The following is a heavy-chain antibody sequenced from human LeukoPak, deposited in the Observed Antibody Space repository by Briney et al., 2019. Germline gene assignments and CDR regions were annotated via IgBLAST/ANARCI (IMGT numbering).Heavy chain of an antibody. J-gene: IGHJ4*02. CDR2: INPNSGGT. Sequence: ASVKVSCKASGYTFTGYYMHWVRQAPGQGLEWMGWINPNSGGTNYAQKFQGRVTMTRSTSISTAYMELSSLRFEDTAVYYCARGPIFGSGSYFDQWGQGTLVTVTS. CDR1: GYTFTGYY. D-gene: IGHD3-10*01. CDR3: ARGPIFGSGSYFDQ. V-gene: IGHV1-2*02.